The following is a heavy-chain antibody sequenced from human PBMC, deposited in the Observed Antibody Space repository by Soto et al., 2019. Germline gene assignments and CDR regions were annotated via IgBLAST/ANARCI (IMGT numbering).Heavy chain of an antibody. CDR1: GGTFSRYA. Sequence: QVQLVQSGAEVKKPGCSVKVSCKASGGTFSRYAISWVRQAPGEGHEWMGGIIPIFGTANYARKFQGRVTITADKPTSTAYMELSSLRSEDTAVYYCAREGYCSSATCSGYIWGQGTMVTVSS. D-gene: IGHD2-2*01. CDR3: AREGYCSSATCSGYI. J-gene: IGHJ3*02. V-gene: IGHV1-69*06. CDR2: IIPIFGTA.